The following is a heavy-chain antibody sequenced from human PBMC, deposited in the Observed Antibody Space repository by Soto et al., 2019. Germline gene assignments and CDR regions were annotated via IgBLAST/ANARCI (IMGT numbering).Heavy chain of an antibody. CDR3: GSTYYWNAVKGRFTISRDNSKNTLYLKMNGLTAEDTAVYYCARVSPPYYDFWSGSYPYSYYYGIDF. Sequence: SETLSLTCTVSGGSISSYYWSWIRQPPGKGLEWIGYIYYSGSTNYNPSLKSRVTISVDTSKNQFSLKLSSVTAADTAVYYCGSTYYWNAVKGRFTISRDNSKNTLYLKMNGLTAEDTAVYYCARVSPPYYDFWSGSYPYSYYYGIDFWGQGTTVTVSS. CDR2: IYYSGST. J-gene: IGHJ6*02. V-gene: IGHV4-59*08. CDR1: GGSISSYY. D-gene: IGHD1-1*01.